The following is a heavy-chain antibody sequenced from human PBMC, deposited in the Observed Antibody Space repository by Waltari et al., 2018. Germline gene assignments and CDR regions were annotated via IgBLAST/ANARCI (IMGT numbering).Heavy chain of an antibody. Sequence: EVQLVEYGGGLVQPGGSLRLSCTASGFSFSEYWMTWVRQTPGKGLEWVADIKGDGNQEYYLDSVRGRFTISRDNAKNSVDLQMNSLRVEDTAIYYCARDDSNRGSLHGFDIWGQGTMVTVSS. CDR1: GFSFSEYW. V-gene: IGHV3-7*01. J-gene: IGHJ3*02. D-gene: IGHD5-18*01. CDR2: IKGDGNQE. CDR3: ARDDSNRGSLHGFDI.